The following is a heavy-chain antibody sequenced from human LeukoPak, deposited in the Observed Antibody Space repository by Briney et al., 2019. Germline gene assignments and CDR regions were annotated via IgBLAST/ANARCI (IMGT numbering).Heavy chain of an antibody. CDR1: AFIFSGHW. V-gene: IGHV3-7*03. CDR2: IKEDGSER. D-gene: IGHD6-13*01. CDR3: ARDRPIAAAGTTLDY. J-gene: IGHJ4*02. Sequence: GGSLRLSCEGSAFIFSGHWMNWVRQTPGKGLEWVASIKEDGSERQYVDSVKGRFSISRDNTKGSLFLQLNSLRAEDTAVYYCARDRPIAAAGTTLDYWGQGTLVTVSS.